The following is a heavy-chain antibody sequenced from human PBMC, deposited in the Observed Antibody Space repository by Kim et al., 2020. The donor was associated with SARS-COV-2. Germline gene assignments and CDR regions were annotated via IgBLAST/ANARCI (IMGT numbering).Heavy chain of an antibody. CDR3: ARGLLLWFDQKDY. J-gene: IGHJ4*02. Sequence: YYNPSLKSRVTISVDTSKNQIPLKLSAVTAADTAVYYCARGLLLWFDQKDYWGQGTLVTVSS. D-gene: IGHD3-10*01. V-gene: IGHV4-39*01.